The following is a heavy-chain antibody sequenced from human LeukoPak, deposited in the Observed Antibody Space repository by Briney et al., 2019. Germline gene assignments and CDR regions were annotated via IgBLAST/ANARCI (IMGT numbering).Heavy chain of an antibody. V-gene: IGHV3-23*01. Sequence: GGSLRLSCAASGFTFSSYAMHWVRQAPGKGLEWVSVISDSGGRTYSAASVKGRFTISRDNSKDTLYLQMNSLRAEDTAVYYCARTYCIGSSCPGVFEYWGQGILVTVSS. J-gene: IGHJ4*02. CDR3: ARTYCIGSSCPGVFEY. D-gene: IGHD2-15*01. CDR2: ISDSGGRT. CDR1: GFTFSSYA.